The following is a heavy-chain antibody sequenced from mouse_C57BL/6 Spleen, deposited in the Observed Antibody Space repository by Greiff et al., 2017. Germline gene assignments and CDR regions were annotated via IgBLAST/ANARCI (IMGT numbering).Heavy chain of an antibody. CDR1: GYTFTSSW. CDR2: INPSNGGT. D-gene: IGHD2-1*01. J-gene: IGHJ1*03. Sequence: QVQLQQSGTELVKPGASVKLSCKASGYTFTSSWMHWVKQRPGQGLEWIGNINPSNGGTNYNEKFKSKATLTVDKSSSTAYMQLSILTSEDSAVYYCARGGGNYYFYWYFDVWGTGTTVTVSS. V-gene: IGHV1-53*01. CDR3: ARGGGNYYFYWYFDV.